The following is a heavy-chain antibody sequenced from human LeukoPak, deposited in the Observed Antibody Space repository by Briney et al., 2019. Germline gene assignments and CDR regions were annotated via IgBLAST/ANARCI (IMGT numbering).Heavy chain of an antibody. D-gene: IGHD3-16*01. Sequence: PSETLSLTCTVSGGSISSYYWSWIRQPAGKGLEWMGRIYTSGSTNYNPSLKSRVTMSVDTSKNQFSLKLSSVTAADTAVYYCARELGYDYVLSDAFDIWGQGTMVTVSS. V-gene: IGHV4-4*07. CDR2: IYTSGST. CDR3: ARELGYDYVLSDAFDI. J-gene: IGHJ3*02. CDR1: GGSISSYY.